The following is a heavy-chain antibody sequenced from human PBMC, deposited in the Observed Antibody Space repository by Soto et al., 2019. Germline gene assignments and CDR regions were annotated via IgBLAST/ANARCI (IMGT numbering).Heavy chain of an antibody. V-gene: IGHV3-74*01. Sequence: EVQLVESGGGLVQPGGSLRLSCAASGVTFSSYWMYWVRQAPGKGLVWLSRMNSDGSITNYADSVKGRFTISRDNAKNTLYLQINSLRAEDTAVYYCATSSRTSYSYNYVMDVWGQGTTVTVSS. CDR3: ATSSRTSYSYNYVMDV. CDR2: MNSDGSIT. CDR1: GVTFSSYW. J-gene: IGHJ6*02.